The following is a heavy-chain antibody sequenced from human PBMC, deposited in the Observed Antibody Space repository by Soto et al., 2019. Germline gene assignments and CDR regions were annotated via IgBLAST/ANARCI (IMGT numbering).Heavy chain of an antibody. J-gene: IGHJ6*04. CDR2: IYYSGST. D-gene: IGHD3-3*01. CDR1: SLSRYY. V-gene: IGHV4-59*01. CDR3: ARDRGAWQDFDFWSARGYYYGMEV. Sequence: SLSRYYCIWSRHPSVKGMEWIGNIYYSGSTNYSPSLKSGVTIAVDTSKNQFSLERRSVAAADTGVYYCARDRGAWQDFDFWSARGYYYGMEVWGEGTTVSVSS.